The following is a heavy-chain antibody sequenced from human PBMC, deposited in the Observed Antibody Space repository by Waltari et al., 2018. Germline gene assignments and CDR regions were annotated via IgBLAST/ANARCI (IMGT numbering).Heavy chain of an antibody. V-gene: IGHV2-70*15. CDR2: IDWDDDT. CDR1: GFSLSTSGMC. CDR3: ARMVGYCSGGRCFSPYYFDF. D-gene: IGHD2-15*01. J-gene: IGHJ4*02. Sequence: QVTLRESGPALVKPTQTLTLTCTFSGFSLSTSGMCVSWIRQPPGKALGWLARIDWDDDTYYRTSLKTRLTISKDTSKNQVVLSMTNVDPVDTATYYCARMVGYCSGGRCFSPYYFDFWGQGTLVTVSS.